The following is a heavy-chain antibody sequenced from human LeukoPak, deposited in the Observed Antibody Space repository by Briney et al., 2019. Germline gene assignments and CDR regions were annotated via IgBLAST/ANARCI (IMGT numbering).Heavy chain of an antibody. CDR3: ARGVLGYYDSSGYY. V-gene: IGHV3-30*03. Sequence: GGSLRLSCAASGFTFSSYGMHWVRQAPGKGLEWVAVISYDGSNKYYADSVKGRFTISRDNSKNTLYLQMNSLRAEDTAVYYCARGVLGYYDSSGYYWGQGTLVTVSS. CDR1: GFTFSSYG. CDR2: ISYDGSNK. J-gene: IGHJ4*02. D-gene: IGHD3-22*01.